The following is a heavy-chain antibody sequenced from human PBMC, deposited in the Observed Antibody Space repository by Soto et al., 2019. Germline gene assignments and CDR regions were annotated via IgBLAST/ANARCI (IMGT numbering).Heavy chain of an antibody. V-gene: IGHV3-21*01. CDR1: VFPFSSYS. D-gene: IGHD6-13*01. CDR2: ISSSSSYI. CDR3: ARDQEQQLVYWRDRYSRCFDP. Sequence: PGGSLRISCASSVFPFSSYSMNWFRQAPGKGLEWVSSISSSSSYIYNGDTVKGRFTNSRQNAKNSLYLKMKSRRAEDTAVYYCARDQEQQLVYWRDRYSRCFDPWVQGTLVTVS. J-gene: IGHJ5*02.